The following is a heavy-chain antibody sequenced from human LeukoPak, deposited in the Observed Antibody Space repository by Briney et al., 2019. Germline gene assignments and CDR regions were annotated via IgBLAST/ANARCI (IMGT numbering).Heavy chain of an antibody. CDR3: ARGYCSSTSCYFDY. CDR2: IWYDGSNK. CDR1: GLTFSSYS. V-gene: IGHV3-33*08. Sequence: GGSLRLSCAASGLTFSSYSMHRVRQAPGKGLEWVAVIWYDGSNKYYADSVKGRFTISRDNSKNTLYLQMNSLRAEDTALYYCARGYCSSTSCYFDYWGQGTLVTVSS. J-gene: IGHJ4*02. D-gene: IGHD2-2*01.